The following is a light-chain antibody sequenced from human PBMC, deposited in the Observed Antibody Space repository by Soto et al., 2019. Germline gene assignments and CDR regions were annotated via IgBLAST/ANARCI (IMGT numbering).Light chain of an antibody. Sequence: EIVFTQSPGTLSLSPGHRATLSCRASQSVSSSYLVWDQQKPGQAPGLLIYGASSRATGISDRFSGSGSGTDFTLTISRLEPEDFAVYYCQQYGRSPWTFGQGTKVDI. CDR3: QQYGRSPWT. J-gene: IGKJ1*01. V-gene: IGKV3-20*01. CDR1: QSVSSSY. CDR2: GAS.